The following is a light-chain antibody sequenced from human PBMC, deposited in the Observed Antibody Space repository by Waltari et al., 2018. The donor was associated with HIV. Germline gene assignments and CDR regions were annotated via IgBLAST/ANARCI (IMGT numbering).Light chain of an antibody. CDR1: NIGSKG. V-gene: IGLV3-21*02. Sequence: SYVLTQPPSVSVAPGQTASITCGGKNIGSKGWHWYQQKPGQAPVLVVYDDSGRPSRIPERFSGSNSGNTATLTISTVEAGDEADYYCQVCDTSNDHPYVFGTGTKVTVL. CDR3: QVCDTSNDHPYV. CDR2: DDS. J-gene: IGLJ1*01.